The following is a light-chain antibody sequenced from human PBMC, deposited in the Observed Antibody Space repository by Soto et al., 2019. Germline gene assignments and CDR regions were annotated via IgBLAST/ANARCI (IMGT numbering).Light chain of an antibody. J-gene: IGKJ5*01. CDR2: GAS. CDR3: QQYNNWPLT. CDR1: QSVSSSY. Sequence: EIVLTQSPGTLSLSAGERATLSCRASQSVSSSYLAWYQQKPGQAPRLLIYGASTRATGIPARFSGSGSGTEFTLTISSLQSEDFAVYYCQQYNNWPLTFGQGTRLEIK. V-gene: IGKV3-15*01.